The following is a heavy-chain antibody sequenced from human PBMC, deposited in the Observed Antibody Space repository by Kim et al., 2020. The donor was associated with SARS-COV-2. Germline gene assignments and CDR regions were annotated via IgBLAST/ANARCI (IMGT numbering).Heavy chain of an antibody. CDR3: ARGSGSLNYYYYYGMDV. V-gene: IGHV4-59*09. Sequence: LMSRVTISVDTSKNQFSLKLSSVTAADTAVYYCARGSGSLNYYYYYGMDVWGQGTTVTVSS. D-gene: IGHD1-26*01. J-gene: IGHJ6*02.